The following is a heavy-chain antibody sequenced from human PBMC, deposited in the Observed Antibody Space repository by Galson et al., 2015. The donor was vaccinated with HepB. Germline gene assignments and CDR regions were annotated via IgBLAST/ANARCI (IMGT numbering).Heavy chain of an antibody. Sequence: SLRLSCAASGFTFSSYSMNWVRQAPGKGLEWVSSISSSSSYIYYADSVKGRFTISRDNAKNSLYLQMNSLRAEDTAVYYCARDLVGATALGAFDIWGQGTMVTVSS. V-gene: IGHV3-21*01. CDR3: ARDLVGATALGAFDI. J-gene: IGHJ3*02. CDR1: GFTFSSYS. CDR2: ISSSSSYI. D-gene: IGHD1-26*01.